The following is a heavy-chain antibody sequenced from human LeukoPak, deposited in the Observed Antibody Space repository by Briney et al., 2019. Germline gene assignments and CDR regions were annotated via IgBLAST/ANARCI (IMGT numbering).Heavy chain of an antibody. J-gene: IGHJ4*02. V-gene: IGHV1-2*02. CDR3: ARDHNWGPDY. Sequence: ASVKVSFQALGYTFTDHYFHWLRQAPGQGIEWMGWIHPGRGDTKIAQKSQGRVSLTRDMSISTAYMELSRLTSDETDVYYCARDHNWGPDYWGEGTLVSVSS. D-gene: IGHD7-27*01. CDR1: GYTFTDHY. CDR2: IHPGRGDT.